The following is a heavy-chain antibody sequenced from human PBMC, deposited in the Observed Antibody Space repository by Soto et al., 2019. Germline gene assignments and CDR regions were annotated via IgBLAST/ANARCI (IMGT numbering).Heavy chain of an antibody. D-gene: IGHD3-3*01. CDR3: SRAEPNYDFWSGFDY. CDR2: IYYSGST. V-gene: IGHV4-31*03. J-gene: IGHJ4*02. CDR1: GGSISSGGYY. Sequence: QVQLQESGPGLVKPSQTLSLTCTVSGGSISSGGYYWSWTRQHPGKGLEWIGYIYYSGSTSYNPSIKRRVTITVDTAKNQFSLKLSSVTAADTAVYYCSRAEPNYDFWSGFDYWGQGTLVTVSS.